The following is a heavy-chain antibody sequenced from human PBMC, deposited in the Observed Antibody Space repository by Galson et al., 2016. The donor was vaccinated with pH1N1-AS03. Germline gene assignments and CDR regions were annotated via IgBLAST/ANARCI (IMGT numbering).Heavy chain of an antibody. J-gene: IGHJ4*01. D-gene: IGHD2-15*01. Sequence: SVKVSCKASGYTFSDYYMHWVRQAPGQGLEWMGWINPSSGGTKSGQKFQGRVTMTTDTSISTAYKEVTGLRGDDTAVYYCARDFHSSNVWGQGTLITVSS. CDR3: ARDFHSSNV. CDR2: INPSSGGT. CDR1: GYTFSDYY. V-gene: IGHV1-2*02.